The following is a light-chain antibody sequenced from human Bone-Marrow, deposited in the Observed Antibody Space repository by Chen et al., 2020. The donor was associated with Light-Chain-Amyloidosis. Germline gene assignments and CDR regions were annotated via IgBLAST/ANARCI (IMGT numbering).Light chain of an antibody. CDR2: RYT. CDR1: DLPTKY. CDR3: QSADSSGTYEVI. V-gene: IGLV3-25*03. Sequence: SYELTQPPSVSVSPGQTARITCSGDDLPTKYAYWYQQKPGQAPVLVIHRYTERPSGISERFSGSSSGTTATLTMSGVQAEDEADYHCQSADSSGTYEVIFGGGTKLTVL. J-gene: IGLJ2*01.